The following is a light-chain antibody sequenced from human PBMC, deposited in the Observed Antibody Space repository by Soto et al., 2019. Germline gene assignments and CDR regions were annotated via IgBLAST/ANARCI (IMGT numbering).Light chain of an antibody. CDR1: SSDVGGYDY. V-gene: IGLV2-8*01. J-gene: IGLJ3*02. Sequence: QSALTQPPSASGSPVQSVTISCTGTSSDVGGYDYVSWYQQEPGKAPKAMIYEVSQRPSGVPDRYSGSKSGNTAFLTVSGLQADDEAVYYCSSYAGSSNWVFGGGTQVTVL. CDR3: SSYAGSSNWV. CDR2: EVS.